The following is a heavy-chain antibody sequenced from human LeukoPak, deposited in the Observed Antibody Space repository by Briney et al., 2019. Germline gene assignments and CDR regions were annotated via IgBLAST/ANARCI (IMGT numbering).Heavy chain of an antibody. CDR3: AKTVVVITFRFDS. D-gene: IGHD2-21*01. CDR2: ISGDGART. V-gene: IGHV3-23*01. Sequence: GGSLRLSCAAFGFSFNNYVMSWVRQAPGKGLEWVSAISGDGARTYYADSVKGRFTISRDNSKNTLDLQMNSLRAEDTAVCYCAKTVVVITFRFDSWGQGSLVTVSS. CDR1: GFSFNNYV. J-gene: IGHJ4*02.